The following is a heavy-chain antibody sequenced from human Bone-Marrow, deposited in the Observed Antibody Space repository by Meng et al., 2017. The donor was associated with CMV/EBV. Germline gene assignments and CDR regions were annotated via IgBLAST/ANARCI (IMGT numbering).Heavy chain of an antibody. V-gene: IGHV4-31*03. J-gene: IGHJ6*02. CDR1: GGSISSGGYY. CDR2: IYYSGST. D-gene: IGHD5-18*01. Sequence: TLSLTCTVSGGSISSGGYYWSWIRQHPGKGLEWIGYIYYSGSTYYNPSLKSRVTISVDTSKNQFSLKLSSVTAADTAVYYCARDGEYGYIDPYYGMDVWGQGTTVTVSS. CDR3: ARDGEYGYIDPYYGMDV.